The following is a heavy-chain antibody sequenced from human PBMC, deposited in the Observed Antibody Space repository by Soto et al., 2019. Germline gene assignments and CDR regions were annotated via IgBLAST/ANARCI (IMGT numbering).Heavy chain of an antibody. CDR3: ARDGHEDGYNEYYFDY. D-gene: IGHD5-12*01. CDR2: FDPEDGET. CDR1: GYTLTELS. V-gene: IGHV1-24*01. Sequence: ASVKVSCKVSGYTLTELSMHWVRQAPGKGLEWMGGFDPEDGETIYAQKFQGRVTMTEDTSTDTAYMELSSLRSEDTAVYYCARDGHEDGYNEYYFDYWGQGTLVTVSS. J-gene: IGHJ4*02.